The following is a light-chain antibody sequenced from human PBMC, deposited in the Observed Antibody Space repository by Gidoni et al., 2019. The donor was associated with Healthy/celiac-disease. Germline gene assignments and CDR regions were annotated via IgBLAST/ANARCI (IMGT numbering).Light chain of an antibody. Sequence: QSALTQPASVSGSPGQSITISCTGTSSDIGGYNYVSWYQQHPGKAPKLMIYDGSNRPSGVSNRFSGSKSGNTASLTISGLQAEDEADYYCSSYTSSSPYVFGTGTKVTVL. CDR1: SSDIGGYNY. V-gene: IGLV2-14*03. J-gene: IGLJ1*01. CDR2: DGS. CDR3: SSYTSSSPYV.